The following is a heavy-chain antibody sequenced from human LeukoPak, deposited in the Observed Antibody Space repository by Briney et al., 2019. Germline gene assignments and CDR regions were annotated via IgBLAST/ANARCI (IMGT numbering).Heavy chain of an antibody. Sequence: SETLSLTCAVSGGSISSGGYSWSWIQQPPGKGLEWIGYIYHSGSTYYNPSLKSRVTISVDRSKNQFSLKPSSVTAADTAVYYCARAITMVRGVIRKFDYWGQGTLVTVSS. CDR3: ARAITMVRGVIRKFDY. V-gene: IGHV4-30-2*01. CDR2: IYHSGST. J-gene: IGHJ4*02. CDR1: GGSISSGGYS. D-gene: IGHD3-10*01.